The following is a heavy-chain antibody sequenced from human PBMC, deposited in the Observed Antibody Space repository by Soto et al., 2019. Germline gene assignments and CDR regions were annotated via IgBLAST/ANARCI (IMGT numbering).Heavy chain of an antibody. CDR2: IIPIFGTA. J-gene: IGHJ6*02. CDR1: GGTFSSYA. V-gene: IGHV1-69*01. CDR3: ARGGGGGQLWLRYYHYYYYGMDV. D-gene: IGHD5-18*01. Sequence: QVQLVQSGAEVKKPGSSLKVSCKASGGTFSSYAISWVRQAPGQGLEWMGGIIPIFGTANFAQKFQGRVTITADESTSTAYMELSSLRSEDTAVYYCARGGGGGQLWLRYYHYYYYGMDVWGQGTTVTVSS.